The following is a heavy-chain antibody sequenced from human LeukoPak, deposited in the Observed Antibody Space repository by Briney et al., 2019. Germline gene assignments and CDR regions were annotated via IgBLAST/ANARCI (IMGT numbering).Heavy chain of an antibody. Sequence: GGSLRLSCAASGFTFSSYGMHWVRQAPGKGLEWVAVISYDGSNKYYADSVKGRFTISRDNSKNTLYLQMNSLRAEDTAVYYCAKDLGPRPGYSSGWYGGGHWGQGTLVTVSS. CDR3: AKDLGPRPGYSSGWYGGGH. J-gene: IGHJ4*02. CDR2: ISYDGSNK. D-gene: IGHD6-19*01. V-gene: IGHV3-30*18. CDR1: GFTFSSYG.